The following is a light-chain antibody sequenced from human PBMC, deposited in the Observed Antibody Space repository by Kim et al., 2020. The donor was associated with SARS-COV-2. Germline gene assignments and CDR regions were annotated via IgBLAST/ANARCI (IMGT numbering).Light chain of an antibody. Sequence: SASGGGRVTRTCRGSENIGTWLALYQQKPGRAPSLLIYLASTLESGVPSRFSGTGSGTEFSLSITSLQPDDFATYYCQHYSRFPYTFGQGTKLEI. J-gene: IGKJ2*01. CDR1: ENIGTW. CDR3: QHYSRFPYT. V-gene: IGKV1-5*03. CDR2: LAS.